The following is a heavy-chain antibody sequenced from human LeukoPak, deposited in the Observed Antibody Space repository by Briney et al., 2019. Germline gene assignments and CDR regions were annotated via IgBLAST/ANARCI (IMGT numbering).Heavy chain of an antibody. CDR1: GFTFSSYW. D-gene: IGHD1-26*01. Sequence: PTGGSLRLSCEASGFTFSSYWMSWVRQAPGKGLEWVANIKQDGSERYYVDSVEGRFTISRDNAKNSLYLQMNSLRAEDTAVYYCARDRPSGGSYYSYYYGMDVWGQGTTVTVSS. J-gene: IGHJ6*02. CDR3: ARDRPSGGSYYSYYYGMDV. CDR2: IKQDGSER. V-gene: IGHV3-7*01.